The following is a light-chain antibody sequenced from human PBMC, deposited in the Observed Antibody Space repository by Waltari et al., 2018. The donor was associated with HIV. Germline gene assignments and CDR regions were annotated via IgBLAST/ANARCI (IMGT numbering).Light chain of an antibody. CDR2: DVT. Sequence: HSALTQPASVSGSPGQSITISCTGTSRDVGAYHYVSWYQQHPAKAPKPIIYDVTKRPSGAPKRFSGAKSGNTASLTISGLRAEDEADYYCTSYASGSTPCVFGTGTKVTVL. V-gene: IGLV2-14*03. CDR3: TSYASGSTPCV. CDR1: SRDVGAYHY. J-gene: IGLJ1*01.